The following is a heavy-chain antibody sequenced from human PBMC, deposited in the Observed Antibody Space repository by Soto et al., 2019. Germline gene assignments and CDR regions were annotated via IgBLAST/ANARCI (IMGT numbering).Heavy chain of an antibody. D-gene: IGHD2-2*01. V-gene: IGHV3-30-3*01. Sequence: QVQLVESGGGVVQPGRSLRLSCAASGFTFSSYAMHWVRQAPGKGLEWVAVISYDGSNKYYADSVKGRFTISRDNSKNTLYLQMNSLRAEDTAVYYCASAVGLEVVPAAMRDAFDIWGQGTMVTFSS. J-gene: IGHJ3*02. CDR1: GFTFSSYA. CDR3: ASAVGLEVVPAAMRDAFDI. CDR2: ISYDGSNK.